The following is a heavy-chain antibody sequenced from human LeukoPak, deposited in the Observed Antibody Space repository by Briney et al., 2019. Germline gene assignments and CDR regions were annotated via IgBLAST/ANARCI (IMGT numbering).Heavy chain of an antibody. CDR1: GGSISSYY. CDR3: ARALMVATKFYYYYYYMDV. J-gene: IGHJ6*03. CDR2: IYYSGST. D-gene: IGHD5-12*01. Sequence: PSETLSLTCTVSGGSISSYYWSWIRQPPGKGLEWIGYIYYSGSTNYNPSLKSRVTISVDTSKNQFSLKLSSVTAADTAVYYCARALMVATKFYYYYYYMDVWGKGTTVTISS. V-gene: IGHV4-59*12.